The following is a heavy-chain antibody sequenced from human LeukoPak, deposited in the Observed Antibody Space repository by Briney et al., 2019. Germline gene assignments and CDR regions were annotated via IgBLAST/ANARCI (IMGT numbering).Heavy chain of an antibody. CDR3: ARPYSSGWYENYYFDY. CDR2: ISSSSSTI. CDR1: GFTFSSYS. J-gene: IGHJ4*02. D-gene: IGHD6-19*01. V-gene: IGHV3-48*04. Sequence: PGGSLRLSCAASGFTFSSYSMNWVRQAPGKGLEWVSYISSSSSTIYYADSVKGRFTISRDNAKNSLYLQMNSLRAEDTAVYYCARPYSSGWYENYYFDYWGQGTLVTVSS.